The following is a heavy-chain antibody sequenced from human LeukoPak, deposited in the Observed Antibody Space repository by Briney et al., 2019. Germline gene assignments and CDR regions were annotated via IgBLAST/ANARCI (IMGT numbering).Heavy chain of an antibody. Sequence: SETLSLSCTVSGGSISSYYWSWIRQPPGKGLEWIGYIYYSGSTNYNPSLKSRVTISVDTSKNQFSLKLSSVTAADTAVYYCARDRDYWGQGTLVTVSS. CDR2: IYYSGST. V-gene: IGHV4-59*01. J-gene: IGHJ4*02. CDR1: GGSISSYY. CDR3: ARDRDY.